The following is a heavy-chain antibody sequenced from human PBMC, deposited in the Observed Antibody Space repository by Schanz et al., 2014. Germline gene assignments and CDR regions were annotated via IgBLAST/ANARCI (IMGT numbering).Heavy chain of an antibody. CDR3: AKDGPGGSGSYSADGGMDV. CDR2: ISGGGGTT. Sequence: EVQLLESGGGLIQPGGSLRLSCAASGFNFSDYAMCWVRQAPGKGLEWVSAISGGGGTTYYTDSVKGRFTISRDNSKSTLYLQMNSLRAEDTAVYYCAKDGPGGSGSYSADGGMDVWGRGTTVNVSS. D-gene: IGHD3-10*01. V-gene: IGHV3-23*01. J-gene: IGHJ6*02. CDR1: GFNFSDYA.